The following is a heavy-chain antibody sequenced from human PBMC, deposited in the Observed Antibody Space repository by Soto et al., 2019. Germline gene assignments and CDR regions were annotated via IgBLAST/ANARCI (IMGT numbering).Heavy chain of an antibody. J-gene: IGHJ4*02. CDR1: GFTFNRNS. V-gene: IGHV3-21*01. D-gene: IGHD2-21*01. CDR2: ISSGSSYI. CDR3: ARVGRAFWGGVCYDY. Sequence: GSLRLSCAASGFTFNRNSMNWVRQAPGKGLEWVSSISSGSSYIYYADSVKGRFTISRDNAKNSLYLQMNNLRAEDTAVYYCARVGRAFWGGVCYDYWGQGTLVTVPS.